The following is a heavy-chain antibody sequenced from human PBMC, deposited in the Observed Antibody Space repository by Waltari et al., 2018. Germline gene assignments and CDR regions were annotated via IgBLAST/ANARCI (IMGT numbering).Heavy chain of an antibody. CDR1: GFTFSRYA. V-gene: IGHV3-23*01. Sequence: EVQLLESGGGLVQPGGSLRLSCAASGFTFSRYAMSWVRQAPGKGLEWVSAISGSGGSTYYADSVKGRFTISRDNSKNTLYLQMNSLRAEDTAVYYCAKASAGKNYYYYYGMDVWGQGTTVTVSS. J-gene: IGHJ6*02. CDR2: ISGSGGST. CDR3: AKASAGKNYYYYYGMDV. D-gene: IGHD3-10*01.